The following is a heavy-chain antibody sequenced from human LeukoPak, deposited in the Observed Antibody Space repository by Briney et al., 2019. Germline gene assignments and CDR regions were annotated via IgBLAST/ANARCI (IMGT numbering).Heavy chain of an antibody. CDR1: GFIFDDYG. CDR2: IYWNGGST. J-gene: IGHJ4*02. D-gene: IGHD5-24*01. Sequence: GGSLRLSCAASGFIFDDYGMSWVRQAPGKGLEWVSGIYWNGGSTGYADSVKGRFTISRDNAKNSLYLQMNSLRAEDTAVYYCASNGDGYNSPLNYWGQGTLVTVSS. CDR3: ASNGDGYNSPLNY. V-gene: IGHV3-20*04.